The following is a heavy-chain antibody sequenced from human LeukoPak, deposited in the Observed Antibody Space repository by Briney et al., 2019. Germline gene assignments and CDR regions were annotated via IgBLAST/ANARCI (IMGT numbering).Heavy chain of an antibody. Sequence: WYDGSNKYYADSVKGRFTISRDNSKNTLYLQMNSLRAEDTAVYYCARSIAAAGTTWGFFDYWGQGTLVTVSS. J-gene: IGHJ4*02. CDR3: ARSIAAAGTTWGFFDY. V-gene: IGHV3-33*01. D-gene: IGHD6-13*01. CDR2: WYDGSNK.